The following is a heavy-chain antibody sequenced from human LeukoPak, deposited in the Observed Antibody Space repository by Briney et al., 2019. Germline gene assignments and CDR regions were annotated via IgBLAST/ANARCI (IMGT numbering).Heavy chain of an antibody. D-gene: IGHD4-17*01. CDR1: GYTFTSYD. CDR2: MNPNSGNT. CDR3: ARTDGDFDY. J-gene: IGHJ4*02. V-gene: IGHV1-8*01. Sequence: ASVKVSCKASGYTFTSYDINWVRQATGQGLEWMGWMNPNSGNTGYAQKFQGRVTMTRDASISTAYMELSSLTSENTAVYYCARTDGDFDYWGQGTLVTVSS.